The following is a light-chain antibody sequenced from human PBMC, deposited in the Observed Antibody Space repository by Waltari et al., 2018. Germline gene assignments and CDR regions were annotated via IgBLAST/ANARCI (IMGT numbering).Light chain of an antibody. CDR1: QNIDAS. CDR2: GAS. CDR3: QQFHTWPLT. V-gene: IGKV3-15*01. J-gene: IGKJ4*01. Sequence: EIVMTQSPETLSVSPGQRVTLSCRAIQNIDASLAWHQQRPGQAPRVLISGASYRVTGIPDRFSGGGSGTEFTLTISSLQSEDVAIYYCQQFHTWPLTFGGGTRWRSN.